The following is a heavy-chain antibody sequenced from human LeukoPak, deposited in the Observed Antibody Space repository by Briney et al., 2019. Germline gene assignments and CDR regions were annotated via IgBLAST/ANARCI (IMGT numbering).Heavy chain of an antibody. Sequence: PGGSLRLSCAASKFAFSSYAMSWVRQAPGKGLEWVSAISGGGNTYYADSVKGRFTISRDNAENTLYLQMNSLRAEDTAVYYCARGTAGYHSSYFDYWGQGTLVTVSS. CDR2: ISGGGNT. CDR3: ARGTAGYHSSYFDY. J-gene: IGHJ4*02. V-gene: IGHV3-23*01. D-gene: IGHD3-16*02. CDR1: KFAFSSYA.